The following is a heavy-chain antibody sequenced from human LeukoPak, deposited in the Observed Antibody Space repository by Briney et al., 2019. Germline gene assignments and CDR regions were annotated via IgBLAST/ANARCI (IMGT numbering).Heavy chain of an antibody. J-gene: IGHJ4*02. D-gene: IGHD6-6*01. Sequence: PGGSLRLSCAASGFTVSSNYMSWVRQAPGKGLEWVSVIYSGGTTYYADSVKGRFTISRDDSKNTLYLQMNTLRAEDTAVYYCAREYSSSRYYFDYWGQGTLVTVSS. CDR1: GFTVSSNY. V-gene: IGHV3-53*01. CDR2: IYSGGTT. CDR3: AREYSSSRYYFDY.